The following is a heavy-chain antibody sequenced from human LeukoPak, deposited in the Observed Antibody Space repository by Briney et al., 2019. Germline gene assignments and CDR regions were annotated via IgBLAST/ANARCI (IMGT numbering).Heavy chain of an antibody. CDR1: GFTFSSYA. D-gene: IGHD5-24*01. Sequence: GGSLRLPCAASGFTFSSYAMHWVRQAPGKGLEWVAVISYDGSNKYYADSVKGRFTISRDNSKNTLYLQMNSLRAEDTAVYYCARALEMAYYYYYYGMDVWGQGTTVTVSS. CDR3: ARALEMAYYYYYYGMDV. V-gene: IGHV3-30*04. J-gene: IGHJ6*02. CDR2: ISYDGSNK.